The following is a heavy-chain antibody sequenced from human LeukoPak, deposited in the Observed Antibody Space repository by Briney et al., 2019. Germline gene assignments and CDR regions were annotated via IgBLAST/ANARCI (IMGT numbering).Heavy chain of an antibody. D-gene: IGHD3-10*01. CDR2: IKSKTDGGTT. J-gene: IGHJ5*02. Sequence: GGSLRLSCGASGFTFSNAWMSWVRQAPGKGLEWVGRIKSKTDGGTTDYAAPVKGRFTISRDDSKNTLYLQMNSLKTEDTAVYYCTTDPMVRGVINHWGQGTLVTVSS. CDR3: TTDPMVRGVINH. CDR1: GFTFSNAW. V-gene: IGHV3-15*01.